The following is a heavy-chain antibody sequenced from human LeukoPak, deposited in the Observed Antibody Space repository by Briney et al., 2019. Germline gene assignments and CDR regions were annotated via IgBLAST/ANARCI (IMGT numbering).Heavy chain of an antibody. V-gene: IGHV3-48*01. D-gene: IGHD5-18*01. CDR1: GFTFSSYS. CDR2: ISSSSSTI. Sequence: GGSLRLSCAASGFTFSSYSMNWVRQAPGKGLEWVSYISSSSSTIYYADSVKGRFTISRDNAMNSLYLQMNSLRAEDTAVYYCARGYSYGGWYFDYWGQGTLVTVSS. CDR3: ARGYSYGGWYFDY. J-gene: IGHJ4*02.